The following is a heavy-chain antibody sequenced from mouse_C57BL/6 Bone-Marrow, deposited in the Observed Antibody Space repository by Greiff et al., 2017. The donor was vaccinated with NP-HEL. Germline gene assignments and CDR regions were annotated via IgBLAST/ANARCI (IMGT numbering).Heavy chain of an antibody. CDR2: INPNNGGT. J-gene: IGHJ1*03. Sequence: EVQLQQSGPELVKPGASVKISCKASGYTFTDYYMNWVKQSHGKSLEWIGDINPNNGGTSYNQKFKGKATLTVDKSSSTAYMELRSLTSEDSAVYYCARWEYDYDVAYWYFDVWGTGTTVTVSS. D-gene: IGHD2-4*01. V-gene: IGHV1-26*01. CDR1: GYTFTDYY. CDR3: ARWEYDYDVAYWYFDV.